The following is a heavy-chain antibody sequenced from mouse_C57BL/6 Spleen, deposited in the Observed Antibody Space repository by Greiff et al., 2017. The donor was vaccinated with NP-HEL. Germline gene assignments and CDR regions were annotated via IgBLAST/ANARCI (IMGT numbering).Heavy chain of an antibody. Sequence: EVKLVESGGGLVKPGGSLKLSCAASGFTFSDYGMHWVRQAPEKGLEWVAYISSGSSTIYYADTVKGRFTISRDNAKNTLFLQMTRLRSEDTAMYYCAKEMGPWYFDVWGTGTTVTVSS. D-gene: IGHD4-1*01. V-gene: IGHV5-17*01. CDR1: GFTFSDYG. CDR3: AKEMGPWYFDV. CDR2: ISSGSSTI. J-gene: IGHJ1*03.